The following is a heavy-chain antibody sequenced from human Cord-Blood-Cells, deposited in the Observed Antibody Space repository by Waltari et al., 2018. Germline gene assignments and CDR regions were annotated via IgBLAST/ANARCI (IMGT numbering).Heavy chain of an antibody. CDR1: GGSISSYY. CDR2: IYTSGST. D-gene: IGHD3-9*01. Sequence: QVQLQESGPGLVKPSETLSLTCTVSGGSISSYYWSWIRQPAGKGLGWIGRIYTSGSTHHNPSLKSRVTMSVDTSKNQFSLKLSSVTAADTAVYYCARDISADYDILTGYYSDAFDIWGQGTMVTVSS. V-gene: IGHV4-4*07. CDR3: ARDISADYDILTGYYSDAFDI. J-gene: IGHJ3*02.